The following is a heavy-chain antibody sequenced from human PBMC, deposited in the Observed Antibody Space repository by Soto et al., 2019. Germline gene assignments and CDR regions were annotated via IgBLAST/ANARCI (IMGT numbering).Heavy chain of an antibody. D-gene: IGHD2-21*02. Sequence: QVQLVQSGAEEKKPGASVTVSCKASGYTFTSYAMHWLRQAPGQRLEGMGWINAGNGNTKYSQKFQGRVTITRDTSASTAYMELSSLRSEDTAVYYCARSIVVVTALDYWCKGTLITVYS. CDR3: ARSIVVVTALDY. CDR1: GYTFTSYA. V-gene: IGHV1-3*05. CDR2: INAGNGNT. J-gene: IGHJ4*02.